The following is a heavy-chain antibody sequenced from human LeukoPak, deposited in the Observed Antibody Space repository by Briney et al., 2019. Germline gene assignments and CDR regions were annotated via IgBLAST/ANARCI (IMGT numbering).Heavy chain of an antibody. V-gene: IGHV4-34*01. D-gene: IGHD6-19*01. J-gene: IGHJ5*02. CDR2: INHSGST. CDR1: GGSFSGYY. Sequence: SETLSLTCAVYGGSFSGYYWSWIRQPPGKGLEWIGEINHSGSTNYNPSLKSRVTISVDTSKNQFSLKLSSVTAADTAVYYCARGRPLYSSGWYGNWFDPWGQGTLVTVSS. CDR3: ARGRPLYSSGWYGNWFDP.